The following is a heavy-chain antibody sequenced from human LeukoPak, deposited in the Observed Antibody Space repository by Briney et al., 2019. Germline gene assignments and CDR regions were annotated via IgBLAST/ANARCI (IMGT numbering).Heavy chain of an antibody. D-gene: IGHD3-9*01. J-gene: IGHJ3*02. Sequence: SETLSLTCTVSGGSISSYYWSWIRQPPGKGLEWIGYIYYSGSTNCNPSLKSRVTISVDTSKNQFSLKLSSVTAADTAVYYCAREEHDRVLYAFDIWGQGTMVTVSS. V-gene: IGHV4-59*01. CDR2: IYYSGST. CDR1: GGSISSYY. CDR3: AREEHDRVLYAFDI.